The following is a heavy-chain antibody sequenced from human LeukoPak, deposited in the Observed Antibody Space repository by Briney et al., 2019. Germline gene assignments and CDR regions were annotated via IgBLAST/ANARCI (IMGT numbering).Heavy chain of an antibody. Sequence: GGSLRLSCAASGFAFSSYAMSWVRQAPGKGLEWVSTLSGSGGNTYYADSVKGRVTISRDNSKNTLYLQMNSLRAEDTAVYHCAKGSYYYDSADYFDYWGQGTLVTVSS. V-gene: IGHV3-23*01. CDR2: LSGSGGNT. CDR1: GFAFSSYA. CDR3: AKGSYYYDSADYFDY. D-gene: IGHD3-22*01. J-gene: IGHJ4*02.